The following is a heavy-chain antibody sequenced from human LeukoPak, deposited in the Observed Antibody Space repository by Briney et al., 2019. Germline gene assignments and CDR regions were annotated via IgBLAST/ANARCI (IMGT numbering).Heavy chain of an antibody. D-gene: IGHD3-16*01. Sequence: GRSLRLSCAASGFTFSSYAMHWVRQAPGKGLEWVAVISYDGSNKYYADSVKGRFTISRDNSKNTLYLQMNSLRAEDTAVYYCAETPIRGDSRQFDYWGQGTLVTVSS. CDR2: ISYDGSNK. CDR1: GFTFSSYA. CDR3: AETPIRGDSRQFDY. J-gene: IGHJ4*02. V-gene: IGHV3-30-3*01.